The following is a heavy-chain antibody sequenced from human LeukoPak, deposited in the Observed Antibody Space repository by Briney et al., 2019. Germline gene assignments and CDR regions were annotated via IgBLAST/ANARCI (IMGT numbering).Heavy chain of an antibody. D-gene: IGHD6-19*01. CDR3: ARVGGIVASDAFDV. J-gene: IGHJ3*01. CDR1: GGSISSSSYY. CDR2: IYYSGST. V-gene: IGHV4-39*01. Sequence: SEALSLTCTVSGGSISSSSYYWGWIRQPPGKGLEWIGSIYYSGSTYYNPSLKSRVTISVDTSKNQFSLKLSSVTAADTAVYYCARVGGIVASDAFDVWGQGTMVTVSS.